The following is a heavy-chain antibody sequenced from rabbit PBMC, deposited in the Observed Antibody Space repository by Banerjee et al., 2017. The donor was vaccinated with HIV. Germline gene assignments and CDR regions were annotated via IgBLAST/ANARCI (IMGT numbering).Heavy chain of an antibody. CDR2: IGTGSTDST. D-gene: IGHD4-1*01. J-gene: IGHJ4*01. Sequence: QEQLVESGGDLVKPGASLTLTCTASGIDFSTYYYMCWVRQAPGKGLEWIACIGTGSTDSTYYATWAEGRFTISKTSSTTVTLQMTSLTAADTATYFCARDLAGVIGWNFGLWGQGTLVTVS. V-gene: IGHV1S45*01. CDR1: GIDFSTYYY. CDR3: ARDLAGVIGWNFGL.